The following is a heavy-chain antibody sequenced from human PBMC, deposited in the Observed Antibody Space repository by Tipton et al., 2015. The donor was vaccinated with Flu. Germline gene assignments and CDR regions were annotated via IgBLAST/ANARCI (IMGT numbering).Heavy chain of an antibody. CDR1: GGSFSGYY. CDR2: INHSGST. D-gene: IGHD2-15*01. CDR3: ARGLGVVVAVAFDI. J-gene: IGHJ3*02. Sequence: TLSLTCAVYGGSFSGYYWSWIRQPPGKGLEWIGEINHSGSTNYSPSLKSRVTISVDTSKNQFSLKLSSVTAADTAVYYCARGLGVVVAVAFDIWGPRDNDHRLF. V-gene: IGHV4-34*01.